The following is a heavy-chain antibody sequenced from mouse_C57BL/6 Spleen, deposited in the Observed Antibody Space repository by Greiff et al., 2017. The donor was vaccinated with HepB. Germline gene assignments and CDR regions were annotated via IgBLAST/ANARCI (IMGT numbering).Heavy chain of an antibody. CDR3: AKYKGNCFDY. CDR2: IRNKANGYTT. J-gene: IGHJ2*01. D-gene: IGHD2-14*01. Sequence: EVMLVESGGGLVQPGGSLSLSCAASGFTFTDYYMSWVRQPPGKALEWLGFIRNKANGYTTEYSASVKGRFTISRDNSQSILDLQMNALRAEDSATYYCAKYKGNCFDYWGQGTTLTVAS. V-gene: IGHV7-3*01. CDR1: GFTFTDYY.